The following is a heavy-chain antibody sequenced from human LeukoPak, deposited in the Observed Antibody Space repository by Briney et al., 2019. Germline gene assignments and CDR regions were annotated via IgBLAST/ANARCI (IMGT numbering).Heavy chain of an antibody. V-gene: IGHV3-7*01. CDR3: ARGIASGIDFFDP. CDR1: GFTFSSYW. Sequence: PGGSLRLSCAASGFTFSSYWMTWVRQAPGKGLEWVANIKQDGSEQYYVDSVKGRFTISRDNAKNSLYLQMNSLIAEDTAVYYCARGIASGIDFFDPWGQGTLVTVSS. D-gene: IGHD6-13*01. CDR2: IKQDGSEQ. J-gene: IGHJ5*02.